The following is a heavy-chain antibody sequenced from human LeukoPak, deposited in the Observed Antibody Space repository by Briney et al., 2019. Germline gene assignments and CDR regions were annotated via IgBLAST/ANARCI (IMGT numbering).Heavy chain of an antibody. J-gene: IGHJ4*02. CDR2: ISGSGGST. V-gene: IGHV3-23*01. Sequence: GGSLRLSCAASGFTFNNYAMTWVRQSPGKGVECVSAISGSGGSTYYADSVKGRFTVSRDNSKNTLYLQMSSLRAEDTAVYYCAKDRDSYGDYVLGYWGQGTLVTVSS. D-gene: IGHD4-17*01. CDR1: GFTFNNYA. CDR3: AKDRDSYGDYVLGY.